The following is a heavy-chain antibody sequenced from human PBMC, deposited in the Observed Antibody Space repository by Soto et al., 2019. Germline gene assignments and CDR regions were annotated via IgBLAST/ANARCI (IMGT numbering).Heavy chain of an antibody. CDR1: GITFSSYA. CDR2: ISGSGGST. D-gene: IGHD2-15*01. Sequence: EVQLLESGGGLVQPGGSLRLSCAASGITFSSYAMSWVRQAPGKGLEWVSAISGSGGSTYYADSVKGRFTISRDNSKNTLYLQMNSLRAEDTAVYYCAKRVADASYCFDCWGQGTLVTVSS. J-gene: IGHJ4*02. CDR3: AKRVADASYCFDC. V-gene: IGHV3-23*01.